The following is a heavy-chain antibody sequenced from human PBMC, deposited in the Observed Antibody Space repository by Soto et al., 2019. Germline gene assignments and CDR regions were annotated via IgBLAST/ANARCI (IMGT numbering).Heavy chain of an antibody. V-gene: IGHV3-23*01. Sequence: GGSLRLSCAASGFIFSNFAMGWVRQAPGKGLEWVSTISVSGGSTYYADSVRGRFSISRDNSKNVLYLQMNTLRVDDTAVYYGARSTTIVVDWFDPWGQGTLVTVSS. CDR1: GFIFSNFA. D-gene: IGHD3-22*01. J-gene: IGHJ5*02. CDR2: ISVSGGST. CDR3: ARSTTIVVDWFDP.